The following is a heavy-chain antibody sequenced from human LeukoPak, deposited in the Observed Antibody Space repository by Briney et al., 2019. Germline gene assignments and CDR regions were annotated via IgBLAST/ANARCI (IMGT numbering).Heavy chain of an antibody. D-gene: IGHD1-1*01. CDR2: ISSSGSTI. CDR1: GFTFSDYY. V-gene: IGHV3-11*04. Sequence: GGSLRLSRAASGFTFSDYYMSWIRQAPGKGLEWVSYISSSGSTIYYADSVKGRFTISRDNAKNSLYLQMNSLRAEDTAVYYCARVETKDYYMDVWGKGTTVTVSS. J-gene: IGHJ6*03. CDR3: ARVETKDYYMDV.